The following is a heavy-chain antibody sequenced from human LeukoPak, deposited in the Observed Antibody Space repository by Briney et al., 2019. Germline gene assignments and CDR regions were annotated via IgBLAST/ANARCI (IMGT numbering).Heavy chain of an antibody. Sequence: PGRSLRLSCAASGFTFDDYAMHWVRQAPGKGLEWVSGISWNSGNIDYADSVKGRFTISRDNAKNSLYLQMNSLRAEDTAVYYCARGLRWLVDYWGQGTLVTVSS. D-gene: IGHD6-19*01. J-gene: IGHJ4*02. V-gene: IGHV3-9*01. CDR2: ISWNSGNI. CDR3: ARGLRWLVDY. CDR1: GFTFDDYA.